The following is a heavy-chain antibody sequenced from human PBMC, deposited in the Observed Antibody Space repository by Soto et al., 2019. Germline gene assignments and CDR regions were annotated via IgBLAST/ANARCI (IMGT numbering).Heavy chain of an antibody. D-gene: IGHD6-6*01. CDR2: IYYSGST. CDR3: ARDREIAARRNRVFDY. CDR1: GGSISSYY. V-gene: IGHV4-59*12. J-gene: IGHJ4*02. Sequence: SETLSLTCTVSGGSISSYYWSWIRQPPGKGLEWIGYIYYSGSTYYNPSLKSRVTISVDTSKNQFSLKLSSVTAADTAVYYCARDREIAARRNRVFDYWGQGTLVTVSS.